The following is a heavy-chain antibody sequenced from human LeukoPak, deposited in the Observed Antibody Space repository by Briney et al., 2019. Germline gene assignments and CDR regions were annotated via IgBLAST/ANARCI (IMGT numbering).Heavy chain of an antibody. CDR2: INWNGGST. CDR1: GFTFDDYG. D-gene: IGHD3-10*01. CDR3: ARAGWFGELLFDY. J-gene: IGHJ4*02. V-gene: IGHV3-20*04. Sequence: PGGSLRLSCAASGFTFDDYGMSWVRQAPGKGLEWVSGINWNGGSTGYADSVKGRFTISRDNAKTSLYLQMNSLRAEDPALYYCARAGWFGELLFDYWGQGTLVTVSS.